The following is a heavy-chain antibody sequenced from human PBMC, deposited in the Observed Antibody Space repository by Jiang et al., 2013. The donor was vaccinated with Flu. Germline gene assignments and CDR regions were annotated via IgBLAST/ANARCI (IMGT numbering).Heavy chain of an antibody. Sequence: KPTQTLTLTCTFSGFSFSFGGVGVGWIRQPPGKALEWLALFYWDDDKRYSPSLQSRLTFTKDTPRNQVVLTMTNMDPVDTATYYCARASRMGKYGRYYFVHWGQGALVTVSS. J-gene: IGHJ4*02. D-gene: IGHD3-16*01. CDR2: FYWDDDK. V-gene: IGHV2-5*02. CDR3: ARASRMGKYGRYYFVH. CDR1: GFSFSFGGVG.